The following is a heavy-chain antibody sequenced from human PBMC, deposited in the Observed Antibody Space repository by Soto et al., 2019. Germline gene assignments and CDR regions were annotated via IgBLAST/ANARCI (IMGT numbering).Heavy chain of an antibody. CDR2: IKSTTDGGTT. CDR1: GFTVSSKY. CDR3: TTDSYSTIIRVRFDY. V-gene: IGHV3-15*01. Sequence: PGGSLRLSCAASGFTVSSKYMSWVRQAPGKGLEWVGRIKSTTDGGTTDYAEPVKGRFAISRDDSNNMVYLQMNSLKIEDTAVYYCTTDSYSTIIRVRFDYWGHGTLVTVSS. J-gene: IGHJ4*01. D-gene: IGHD2-8*01.